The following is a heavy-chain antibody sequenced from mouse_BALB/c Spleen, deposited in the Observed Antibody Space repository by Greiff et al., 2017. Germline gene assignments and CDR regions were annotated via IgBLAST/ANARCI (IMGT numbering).Heavy chain of an antibody. D-gene: IGHD2-2*01. J-gene: IGHJ3*01. CDR1: GYTFTSYT. CDR3: ARGYYGYDGGAWFAY. V-gene: IGHV1-4*01. CDR2: INPSSGYT. Sequence: QVQLKQSGAELARPGASVKMSCKASGYTFTSYTMHWVKQRPGQGLEWIGYINPSSGYTNYNQKFKDKATLTADKSSSTAYMQLSSLTSEDSAVYYCARGYYGYDGGAWFAYWGQGTLVTVSA.